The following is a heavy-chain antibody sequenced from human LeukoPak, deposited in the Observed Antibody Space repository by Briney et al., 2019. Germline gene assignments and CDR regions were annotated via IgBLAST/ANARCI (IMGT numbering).Heavy chain of an antibody. CDR1: GFTFNVYY. CDR2: IGFRSGHT. Sequence: GGSLRLSCAASGFTFNVYYMNWVRQAPGKGLEWVAFIGFRSGHTKYADSVRGRFTISRDNAKNSLYLQMNSLRAEDTALYYCAKDRGGYGDFNDAFDIWGQGTMVSVSS. V-gene: IGHV3-21*04. D-gene: IGHD4-17*01. J-gene: IGHJ3*02. CDR3: AKDRGGYGDFNDAFDI.